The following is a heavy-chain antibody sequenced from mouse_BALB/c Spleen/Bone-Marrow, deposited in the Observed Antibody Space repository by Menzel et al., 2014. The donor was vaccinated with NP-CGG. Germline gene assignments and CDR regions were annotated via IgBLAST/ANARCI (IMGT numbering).Heavy chain of an antibody. CDR3: ARSEGIYYYGSGYALDY. CDR2: ISCYNGAT. J-gene: IGHJ4*01. CDR1: DYSFTDYY. D-gene: IGHD1-1*01. Sequence: LVKTGASVKISCKASDYSFTDYYMHWVKQTHGTSLEWIGYISCYNGATSYNQKFKGKATFTVDTSSSTAYMQVSSLTSEDSAVYYCARSEGIYYYGSGYALDYWGQGTSVTVSS. V-gene: IGHV1S34*01.